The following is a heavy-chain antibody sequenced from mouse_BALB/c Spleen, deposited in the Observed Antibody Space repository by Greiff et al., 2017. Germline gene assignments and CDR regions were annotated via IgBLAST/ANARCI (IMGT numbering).Heavy chain of an antibody. CDR2: IRNKANGYTT. J-gene: IGHJ4*01. D-gene: IGHD1-1*01. Sequence: EVQLVESGGGLVQPGGSLRLSCATSGFTFTDYYMSWVRQPPGKALEWLGFIRNKANGYTTEYSASVKGRFTISRDNSQSILYLQMNTLRAEDSATYYCARAHYYGSSYAMDYWGQGTSVTVSS. CDR3: ARAHYYGSSYAMDY. CDR1: GFTFTDYY. V-gene: IGHV7-3*02.